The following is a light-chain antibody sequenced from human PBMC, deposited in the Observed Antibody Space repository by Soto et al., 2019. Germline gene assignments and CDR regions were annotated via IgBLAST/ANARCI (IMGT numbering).Light chain of an antibody. CDR3: QQYENSPIP. V-gene: IGKV3-20*01. J-gene: IGKJ5*01. CDR2: GAS. CDR1: HTVSSSY. Sequence: EIVLKKSPGTVSLYKRERANLSCRASHTVSSSYLAWYQQKPGQAPRLLIYGASSRATGIPDRFSGSGSETDFTLSITRLEPEDFAMYYCQQYENSPIPFGLGTRLAIK.